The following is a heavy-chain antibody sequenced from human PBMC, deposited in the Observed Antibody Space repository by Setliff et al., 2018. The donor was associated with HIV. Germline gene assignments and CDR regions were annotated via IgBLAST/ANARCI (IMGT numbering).Heavy chain of an antibody. D-gene: IGHD6-25*01. V-gene: IGHV1-46*04. CDR3: VRDTTSGWMLTN. Sequence: ASVKVSCKASGYTFTNYYMHWVRQAPGRGLEWMGIINPSGGSTSYTTEYAASVKGRFTISRDDSKNSLYLQMNSLRAEDTAVYYCVRDTTSGWMLTNWGQGTLVTVSS. CDR2: INPSGGST. CDR1: GYTFTNYY. J-gene: IGHJ4*02.